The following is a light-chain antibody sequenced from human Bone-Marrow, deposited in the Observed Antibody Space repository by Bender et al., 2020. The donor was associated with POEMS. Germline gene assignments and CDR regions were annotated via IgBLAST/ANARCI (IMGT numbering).Light chain of an antibody. CDR2: NVN. Sequence: QSALTQPPSASGSPGQSITISCAGTSGDVGGYDYVSWYQQTPGKPPKLLIYNVNKRPSGVPDRFSGSKSGNTASLTISGLQDDDEADYYCCSSASTYVFGTGTEVTVL. J-gene: IGLJ1*01. V-gene: IGLV2-11*01. CDR1: SGDVGGYDY. CDR3: CSSASTYV.